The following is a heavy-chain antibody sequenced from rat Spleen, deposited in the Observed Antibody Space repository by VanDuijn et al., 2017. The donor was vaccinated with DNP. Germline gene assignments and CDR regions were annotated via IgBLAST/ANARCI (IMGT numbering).Heavy chain of an antibody. V-gene: IGHV5-25*01. CDR1: GLTFTNYY. J-gene: IGHJ1*01. Sequence: EVQLVESGGGLVQPGRSLKLSCAASGLTFTNYYMAWVRQAPTKGLEWVATISTSGGSTYYPDSVKGRFTISRDNAKNTLYLQMNSLRSEDTATYYCARGSGTYYWYFDFWGPGTMVTVSS. CDR3: ARGSGTYYWYFDF. D-gene: IGHD5-1*01. CDR2: ISTSGGST.